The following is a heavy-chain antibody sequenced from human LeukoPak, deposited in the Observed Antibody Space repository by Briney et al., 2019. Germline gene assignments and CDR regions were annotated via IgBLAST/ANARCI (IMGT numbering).Heavy chain of an antibody. Sequence: GGSLRLSCAASVFTFSSYEMNWVRQAPAKGLEWLSYISSSGGTMYYADSVKGRFTISRDNAKNSLYLQMSSLRVEDTAVYYCARAGRVTASGWGRHFDLWGRGTLVTVSS. CDR1: VFTFSSYE. CDR3: ARAGRVTASGWGRHFDL. D-gene: IGHD3-10*01. J-gene: IGHJ2*01. CDR2: ISSSGGTM. V-gene: IGHV3-48*03.